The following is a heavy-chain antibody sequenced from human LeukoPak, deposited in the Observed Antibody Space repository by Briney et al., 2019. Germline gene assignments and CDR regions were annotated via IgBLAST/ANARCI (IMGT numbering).Heavy chain of an antibody. J-gene: IGHJ6*02. V-gene: IGHV3-30*18. D-gene: IGHD5-18*01. CDR3: AKALGTGDTAMDPYYDYGMDV. Sequence: GGSLRLSCAASGFTFSSYGMHWVRQAPGKGLEWVAVISYDGSNKYYADSVKGRFTISRDNSKITLYLQMNSLRAEDTAVYYGAKALGTGDTAMDPYYDYGMDVWGQGTTVTVSS. CDR2: ISYDGSNK. CDR1: GFTFSSYG.